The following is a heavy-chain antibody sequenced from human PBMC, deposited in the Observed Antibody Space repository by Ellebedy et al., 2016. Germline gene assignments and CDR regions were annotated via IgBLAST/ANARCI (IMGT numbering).Heavy chain of an antibody. V-gene: IGHV3-21*01. J-gene: IGHJ4*02. Sequence: GGSLRLXXAASGFTFSSYSMNWVRQAPGKGLEWVSSISSSSSYIYYADSVKGRFTISRDNAKNSLYLQMNSLRAEDTAVYYCARELDLGIVVVPAAATSDYWGQGTLVTVSS. CDR1: GFTFSSYS. CDR2: ISSSSSYI. CDR3: ARELDLGIVVVPAAATSDY. D-gene: IGHD2-2*03.